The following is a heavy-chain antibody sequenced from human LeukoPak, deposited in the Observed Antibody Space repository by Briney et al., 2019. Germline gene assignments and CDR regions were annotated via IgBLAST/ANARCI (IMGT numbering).Heavy chain of an antibody. CDR3: AREGGSEVILEDYYYYMDV. CDR2: IYTSGST. D-gene: IGHD3-22*01. J-gene: IGHJ6*03. V-gene: IGHV4-4*07. CDR1: GASISSYY. Sequence: SETLSLTCTVSGASISSYYWSWIRQPAGKGLEWIGRIYTSGSTNYNPSLKSRVTMSVDTSKNQFSLKLSSVTAADTAVYYCAREGGSEVILEDYYYYMDVWGKGTTVTVSS.